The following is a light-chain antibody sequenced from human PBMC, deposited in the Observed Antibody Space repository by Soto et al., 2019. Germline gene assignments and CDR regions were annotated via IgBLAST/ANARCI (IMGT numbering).Light chain of an antibody. CDR3: QHYHHWLT. Sequence: EMVMTQSPSTLSVSPGEIATLSGWASQSISSNLAWYQQKPGQAPRLLLYGASIRATGIPVRFSGSGSGTEFALTIRSLQSEDVAVYYCQHYHHWLTCGGGPKVDIK. V-gene: IGKV3-15*01. J-gene: IGKJ4*01. CDR1: QSISSN. CDR2: GAS.